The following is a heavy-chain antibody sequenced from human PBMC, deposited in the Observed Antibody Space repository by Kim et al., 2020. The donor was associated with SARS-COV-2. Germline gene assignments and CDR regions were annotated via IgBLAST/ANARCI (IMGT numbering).Heavy chain of an antibody. CDR3: ARGVAGAVVVAAETHYYYYGMDV. J-gene: IGHJ6*02. V-gene: IGHV1-18*04. Sequence: ASVKVSCKASGYTFTSYGISWVRQAPGQGLEWLGWISAYNGNTNYSQKLQARVTMTTDTSTSTAYMELRSLRSDDTAVYYFARGVAGAVVVAAETHYYYYGMDVWGQGTTVTVSS. D-gene: IGHD2-15*01. CDR2: ISAYNGNT. CDR1: GYTFTSYG.